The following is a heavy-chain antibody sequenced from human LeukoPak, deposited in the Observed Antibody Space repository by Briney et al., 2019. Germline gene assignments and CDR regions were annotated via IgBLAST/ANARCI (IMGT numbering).Heavy chain of an antibody. Sequence: ASVKVSCKASGYTFTSYGISWVRQAPGQGLEWMGWISAYNGNTNYAQKLQGRVTMTTDTSTSTAYMELRSLRSDDTAVYYCARGAVNYYDSSGYDYWGQGTLVTVSS. CDR3: ARGAVNYYDSSGYDY. CDR1: GYTFTSYG. D-gene: IGHD3-22*01. V-gene: IGHV1-18*01. J-gene: IGHJ4*02. CDR2: ISAYNGNT.